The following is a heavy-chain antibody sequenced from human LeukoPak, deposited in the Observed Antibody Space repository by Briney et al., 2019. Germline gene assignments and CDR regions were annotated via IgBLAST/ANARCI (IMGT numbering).Heavy chain of an antibody. Sequence: ASVKVSCKASGYTFTSYGISWVRQAPGQGLEWMGWISAYNGNTNYAQKLQGRVTMTTDTSTSTAYMELRSLRSDDTAVYYCARFGSPFYDFWSGYGSSGWFDPWGQGTLVTVSS. D-gene: IGHD3-3*01. CDR1: GYTFTSYG. CDR3: ARFGSPFYDFWSGYGSSGWFDP. V-gene: IGHV1-18*01. CDR2: ISAYNGNT. J-gene: IGHJ5*02.